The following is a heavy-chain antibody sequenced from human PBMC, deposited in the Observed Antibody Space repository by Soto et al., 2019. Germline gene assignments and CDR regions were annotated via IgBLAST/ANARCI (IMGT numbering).Heavy chain of an antibody. CDR1: GYIFTNHY. D-gene: IGHD3-22*01. J-gene: IGHJ4*02. CDR3: TRADYYDISGFFYDC. Sequence: QVQLVQSGAEVKPPGASVRLSCEASGYIFTNHYIHWVRQAPGQGLEWMGIINPNGGSTNYLQKFQGRVTMTRDTSTSTVYMELSSLRSEDTAVYFCTRADYYDISGFFYDCWGQGTLVTVSS. V-gene: IGHV1-46*01. CDR2: INPNGGST.